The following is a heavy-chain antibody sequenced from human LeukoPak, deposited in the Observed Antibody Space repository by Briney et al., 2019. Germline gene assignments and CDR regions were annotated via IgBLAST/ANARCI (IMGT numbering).Heavy chain of an antibody. CDR1: GYSISSGYY. Sequence: PSETLSLTCTVSGYSISSGYYWGWIRQPPGKGLEWIGSIYGSGSTSYNPSLKSRVTISVDTSKNQFSLRMGSVTAADTAAYYCARDPDYYGSGSYPASAFDIWGQGTMVTVSS. V-gene: IGHV4-38-2*02. CDR3: ARDPDYYGSGSYPASAFDI. D-gene: IGHD3-10*01. J-gene: IGHJ3*02. CDR2: IYGSGST.